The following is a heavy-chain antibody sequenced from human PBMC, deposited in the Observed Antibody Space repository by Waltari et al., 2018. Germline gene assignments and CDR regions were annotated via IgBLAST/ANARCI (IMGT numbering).Heavy chain of an antibody. CDR2: IYYTGPA. J-gene: IGHJ5*01. CDR3: ARGNSSPRGWFDS. V-gene: IGHV4-39*07. CDR1: GGSISGTNYY. Sequence: QLQLQESGPRLVRPSETLSLTCTVSGGSISGTNYYWGWIRQPPGKGLEWIGTIYYTGPAYYIPALDTRVTISVDTANNQFSLKLNSVTAADTAIYPCARGNSSPRGWFDSWGRGTLVTVAS. D-gene: IGHD6-13*01.